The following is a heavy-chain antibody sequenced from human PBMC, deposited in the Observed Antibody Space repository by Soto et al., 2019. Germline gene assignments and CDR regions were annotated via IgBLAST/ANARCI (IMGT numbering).Heavy chain of an antibody. D-gene: IGHD6-19*01. CDR3: ARLYSSGWYGPGRY. CDR2: INWNGGST. Sequence: GSLRLSCAASGFTFDDYGMSWVRQAPGKGLEWVSGINWNGGSTGYADSVKGRFTISRDNAKNSLYLQMNSLRAEDTALYYCARLYSSGWYGPGRYWGQGTLVTSPQ. V-gene: IGHV3-20*04. CDR1: GFTFDDYG. J-gene: IGHJ4*02.